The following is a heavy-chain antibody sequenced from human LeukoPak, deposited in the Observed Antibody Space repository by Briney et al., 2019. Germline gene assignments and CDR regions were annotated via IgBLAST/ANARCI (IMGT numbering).Heavy chain of an antibody. CDR2: IVVGSGNT. J-gene: IGHJ4*02. V-gene: IGHV1-58*02. D-gene: IGHD5-12*01. Sequence: GTSVKVSCEASGFTFTSSAMQWVRQARGQRLEWIGWIVVGSGNTNYAQKFQEKVTITKDMSTSTAYMELSSLRSEDTAVYYCAAFIVATSNFVDYWGQGTLVTVSP. CDR3: AAFIVATSNFVDY. CDR1: GFTFTSSA.